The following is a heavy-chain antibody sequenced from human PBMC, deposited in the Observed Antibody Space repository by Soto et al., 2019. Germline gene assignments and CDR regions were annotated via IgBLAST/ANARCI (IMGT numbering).Heavy chain of an antibody. D-gene: IGHD2-2*01. CDR1: GFTFRGYA. V-gene: IGHV3-23*01. J-gene: IGHJ5*02. CDR2: ISGSGGAT. CDR3: AKFGSRCAGSTSCYDHNWFDP. Sequence: HPGGSLRLSCAASGFTFRGYAMSWVRQAPGKGLEWVSVISGSGGATYYADSVKGRFTISRDNSKNTLYLQMNSLRAEDTAVYYCAKFGSRCAGSTSCYDHNWFDPWGQGTLVTVSS.